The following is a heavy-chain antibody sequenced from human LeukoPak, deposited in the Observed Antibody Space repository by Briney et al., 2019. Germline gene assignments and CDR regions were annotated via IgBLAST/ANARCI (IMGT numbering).Heavy chain of an antibody. CDR2: ISSSSSTI. CDR3: ARDQGRYSYGRYYFDY. CDR1: GFTFSSYS. V-gene: IGHV3-48*01. J-gene: IGHJ4*02. Sequence: GGSLRLSCAASGFTFSSYSMNWVRQAPGKGLEWVSYISSSSSTIYYADSVKDRFTISRDNAKNSLYLQMNSLRAEDTAVYYCARDQGRYSYGRYYFDYWGQGTLVTVSS. D-gene: IGHD5-18*01.